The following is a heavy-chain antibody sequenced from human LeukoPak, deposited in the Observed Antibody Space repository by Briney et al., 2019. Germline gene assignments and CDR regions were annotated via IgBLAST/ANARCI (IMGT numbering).Heavy chain of an antibody. D-gene: IGHD7-27*01. CDR1: SGSIRSSNYH. V-gene: IGHV4-61*02. Sequence: SQTLSLTCTVSSGSIRSSNYHWHWIRQPAGKGLEWIGLIYSTRTTNYNPSLRTRVTISVHTSKNQFSLKLSSVTAADTAVYYCATELGFYFDYWGQGTLVTVSS. CDR3: ATELGFYFDY. CDR2: IYSTRTT. J-gene: IGHJ4*02.